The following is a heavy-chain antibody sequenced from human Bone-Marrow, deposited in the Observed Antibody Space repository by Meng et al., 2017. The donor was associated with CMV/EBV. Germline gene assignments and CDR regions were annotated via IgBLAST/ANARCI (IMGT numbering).Heavy chain of an antibody. D-gene: IGHD3-3*01. V-gene: IGHV1-18*01. J-gene: IGHJ4*02. CDR3: ARVSPWGLEWLLMYY. CDR1: GYTFTSYG. CDR2: ISAYNGNT. Sequence: ASVKVSCKASGYTFTSYGISWVRQAPGQGLEWMGWISAYNGNTNYAQKLQGRVTMTTDTSTSTAYMELRSLRSDDTAVYYCARVSPWGLEWLLMYYWGQGTLVTVSS.